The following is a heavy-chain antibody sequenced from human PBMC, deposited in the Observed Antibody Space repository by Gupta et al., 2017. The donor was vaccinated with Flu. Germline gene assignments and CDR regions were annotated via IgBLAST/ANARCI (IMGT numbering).Heavy chain of an antibody. J-gene: IGHJ6*02. CDR3: ARLDYYGSGHGMDV. V-gene: IGHV3-53*01. Sequence: QPGGSLRLSCAASGFTVSSNYISWVRQAPGKGLEWVSVFYGDGRTYYADSVKGRFTISRDNSKNTLYLQMHSLRAEDTAVYYCARLDYYGSGHGMDVWGQGTTVTVSS. CDR2: FYGDGRT. D-gene: IGHD3-10*01. CDR1: GFTVSSNY.